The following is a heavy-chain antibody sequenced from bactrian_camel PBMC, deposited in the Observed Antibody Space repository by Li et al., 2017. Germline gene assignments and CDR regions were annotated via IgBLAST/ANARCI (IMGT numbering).Heavy chain of an antibody. CDR1: GYSSSRHC. J-gene: IGHJ4*01. V-gene: IGHV3S42*01. CDR2: ISYDGVT. D-gene: IGHD6*01. Sequence: VQLVESGGGSVQAGGSLRLSCTHFGYSSSRHCMGWFRQAPGKAREGIAAISYDGVTSYGDSVKGRFTVSRDNAKNTLYLFLSSLNSEDTAMYYCATQSTYGGDWTIPAGTWGQGTQVTVS. CDR3: ATQSTYGGDWTIPAGT.